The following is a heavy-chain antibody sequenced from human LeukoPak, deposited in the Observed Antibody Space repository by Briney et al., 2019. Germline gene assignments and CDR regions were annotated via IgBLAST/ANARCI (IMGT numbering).Heavy chain of an antibody. CDR1: GFTFSSYS. D-gene: IGHD2-21*01. V-gene: IGHV3-21*01. Sequence: GSLRLSCAASGFTFSSYSMNWVRQAPGKGLEWVSSISSSSSYIYYADSVKGRFTISRDNAKNSLYLQMNSLRAEDTAVYYCARYSSGWPFDYWGQGTLVTVSS. CDR2: ISSSSSYI. J-gene: IGHJ4*02. CDR3: ARYSSGWPFDY.